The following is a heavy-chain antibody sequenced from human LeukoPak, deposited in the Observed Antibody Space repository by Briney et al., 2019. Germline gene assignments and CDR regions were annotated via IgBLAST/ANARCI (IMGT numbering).Heavy chain of an antibody. J-gene: IGHJ6*03. Sequence: SEALSLTCAVYGGSFSCHYWSWIRQPPGKGLDWIGEINHSGSTNYNPSLKSRVTISGGTSRNQFSLKLSSVTAADTAVYYCARGGAYGSGSYYKLHYYYYYVYVWGKGTTVTVS. CDR3: ARGGAYGSGSYYKLHYYYYYVYV. D-gene: IGHD3-10*01. V-gene: IGHV4-34*01. CDR1: GGSFSCHY. CDR2: INHSGST.